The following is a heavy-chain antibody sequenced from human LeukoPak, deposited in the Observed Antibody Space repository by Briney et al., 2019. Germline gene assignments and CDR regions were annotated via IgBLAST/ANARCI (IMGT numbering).Heavy chain of an antibody. J-gene: IGHJ2*01. CDR1: GGTFRGYY. Sequence: SETLSLTCAVYGGTFRGYYWSWIRQPPGKGLEWIGEIHYTGDTNYKPSLKSRVTISGDPSKNQVSLRLYSVTAADTAVHYCARGVLGPYYFDLWGRGTLVTVSS. CDR3: ARGVLGPYYFDL. D-gene: IGHD7-27*01. CDR2: IHYTGDT. V-gene: IGHV4-34*01.